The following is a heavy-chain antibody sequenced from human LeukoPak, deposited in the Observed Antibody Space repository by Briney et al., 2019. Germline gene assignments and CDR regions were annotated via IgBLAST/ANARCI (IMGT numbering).Heavy chain of an antibody. J-gene: IGHJ4*02. CDR3: ARTARLLDY. CDR2: ISTSGGTI. Sequence: GGSLRLSCAASGFTFSDHYMTWIRQAPGKGLEWVSYISTSGGTINYADSVKGRFTVSTDNAKNSLFLQMNRLRAEDTAVYYCARTARLLDYWGQGTLVTVSS. D-gene: IGHD2-21*02. V-gene: IGHV3-11*01. CDR1: GFTFSDHY.